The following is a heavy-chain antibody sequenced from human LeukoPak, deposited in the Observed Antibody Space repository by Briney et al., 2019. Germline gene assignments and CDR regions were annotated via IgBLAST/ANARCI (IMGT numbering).Heavy chain of an antibody. Sequence: GASVKVSCKASGYTFTDYYMQWLRQAPGQGLEWMGWINPNSGDTTYALKFQGRVTMTRDTSISTAYVELSRLRSDDTAVYYCARVHLGVRNFDYWGQGTLVTVSS. CDR3: ARVHLGVRNFDY. CDR2: INPNSGDT. CDR1: GYTFTDYY. J-gene: IGHJ4*02. V-gene: IGHV1-2*02. D-gene: IGHD3-10*01.